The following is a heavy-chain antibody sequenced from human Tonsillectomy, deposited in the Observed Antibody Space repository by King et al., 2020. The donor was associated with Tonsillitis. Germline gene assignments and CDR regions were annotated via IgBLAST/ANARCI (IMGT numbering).Heavy chain of an antibody. CDR3: ARDRGNSLYENCFDV. D-gene: IGHD3-16*01. CDR2: VSSDGTND. CDR1: GFTLSNFA. V-gene: IGHV3-30*01. Sequence: VQLVESGGDVVQPGRSLRLSCEASGFTLSNFALHWVRRAPGKGLEWGSLVSSDGTNDYYADSVRGRFTISRDNSKNTVLLQMNSLRVEDTAVYYCARDRGNSLYENCFDVWGQGTLVTVSS. J-gene: IGHJ4*02.